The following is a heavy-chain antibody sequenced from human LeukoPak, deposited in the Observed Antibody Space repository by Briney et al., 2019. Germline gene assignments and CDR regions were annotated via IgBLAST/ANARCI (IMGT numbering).Heavy chain of an antibody. J-gene: IGHJ5*02. CDR3: ARSPQGTATTANWLDP. D-gene: IGHD4-17*01. V-gene: IGHV4-38-2*02. Sequence: SETLSLTCTVSGYSISSGYYWGWIRQPPGKGLEWIGSIHHSGSTSYYPSLRSRVTISVDTSKNQFSLKLSSVTAADTAVYSCARSPQGTATTANWLDPWGQGTLVTVSS. CDR2: IHHSGST. CDR1: GYSISSGYY.